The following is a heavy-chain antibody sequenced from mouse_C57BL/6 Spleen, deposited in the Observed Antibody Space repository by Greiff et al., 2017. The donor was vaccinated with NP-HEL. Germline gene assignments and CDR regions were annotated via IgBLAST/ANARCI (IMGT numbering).Heavy chain of an antibody. CDR3: ARRTTVVDYYAMDY. CDR2: INPNYGTT. J-gene: IGHJ4*01. D-gene: IGHD1-1*01. Sequence: VHVKQSGPELVKPGASVKISCKASGYSFTDYNMNWVKQSNGKSLEWIGVINPNYGTTSYNQKFKGKATLTVDQSSSTAYMQLNSLTSEDSAVYYCARRTTVVDYYAMDYWGQGTSVTVSS. CDR1: GYSFTDYN. V-gene: IGHV1-39*01.